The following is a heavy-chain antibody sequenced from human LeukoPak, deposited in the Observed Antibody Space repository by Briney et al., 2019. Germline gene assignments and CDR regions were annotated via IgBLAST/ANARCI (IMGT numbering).Heavy chain of an antibody. J-gene: IGHJ4*02. CDR1: GGSISSYY. V-gene: IGHV4-59*01. CDR2: IYNSGST. D-gene: IGHD1-26*01. Sequence: PSETLSLTCTVSGGSISSYYWNWIRQPPGKGLEWIGYIYNSGSTNNNPSLKSRVTISVDTSKKQFSLKLSSVTAADTAVYYCARVLEVGATSGYFFDYWGQGTLVTVSS. CDR3: ARVLEVGATSGYFFDY.